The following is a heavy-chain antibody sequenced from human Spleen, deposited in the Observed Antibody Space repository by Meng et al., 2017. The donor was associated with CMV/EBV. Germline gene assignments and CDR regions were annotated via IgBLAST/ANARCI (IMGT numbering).Heavy chain of an antibody. CDR1: GFTVSSNY. CDR2: IYSGGST. D-gene: IGHD1-1*01. J-gene: IGHJ4*02. V-gene: IGHV3-53*01. CDR3: ARFWTTRALFDY. Sequence: GESLKISCAASGFTVSSNYMSWVRQAPGKGLEWVSVIYSGGSTYYADSVKGRFTISRDNSKNTLYLQMNSLRAEDTAVYYCARFWTTRALFDYWGQGTLVTVSS.